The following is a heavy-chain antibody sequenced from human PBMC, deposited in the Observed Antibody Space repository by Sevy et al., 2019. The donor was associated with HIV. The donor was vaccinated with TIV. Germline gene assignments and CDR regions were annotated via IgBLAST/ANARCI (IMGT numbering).Heavy chain of an antibody. D-gene: IGHD6-19*01. CDR2: IIPIRGTV. V-gene: IGHV1-69*13. CDR1: GGTFSSYG. CDR3: ARGGGNGWYYFDY. Sequence: ASVKVSCKASGGTFSSYGISWVRQAPGQGLEWMGGIIPIRGTVNYAQKCQGRVTITADESKKTAYMELRSLRSEGTAVYYCARGGGNGWYYFDYWGQETLVTVSS. J-gene: IGHJ4*02.